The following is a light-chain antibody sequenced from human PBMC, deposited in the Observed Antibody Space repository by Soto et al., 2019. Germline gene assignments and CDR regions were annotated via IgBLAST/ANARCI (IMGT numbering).Light chain of an antibody. CDR3: PHYNSYSEA. CDR2: KAS. CDR1: QTISSW. Sequence: DIQMTQSPSTLSGSVGGRVTITCRASQTISSWLAWYQQKPGNAPKLLIYKASTLNSGVPSRFSGSGAGTEFTLTISSLQPDDFATYYCPHYNSYSEAFGQWTKLELK. V-gene: IGKV1-5*03. J-gene: IGKJ1*01.